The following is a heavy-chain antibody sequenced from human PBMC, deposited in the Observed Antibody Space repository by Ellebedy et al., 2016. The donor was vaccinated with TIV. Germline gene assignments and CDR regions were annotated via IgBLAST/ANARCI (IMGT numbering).Heavy chain of an antibody. CDR2: IKQDGSEK. Sequence: GESLKISCEASGFTFSRNWISWFRLAPGKGLEWVANIKQDGSEKYYVDSVKGRFTISRDDAQNSLYLQMNSLTAEDTAFYYCARDKREGGFGVWGQGTLVTVSS. CDR3: ARDKREGGFGV. V-gene: IGHV3-7*01. D-gene: IGHD3-3*01. CDR1: GFTFSRNW. J-gene: IGHJ4*02.